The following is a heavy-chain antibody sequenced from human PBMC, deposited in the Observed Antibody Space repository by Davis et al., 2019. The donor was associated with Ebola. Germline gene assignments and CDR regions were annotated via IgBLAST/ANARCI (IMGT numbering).Heavy chain of an antibody. CDR1: GHLY. J-gene: IGHJ3*01. CDR3: ARDLAVAGPGDLDAFDL. CDR2: ISPDGDYR. Sequence: ASVTVSCKSSGHLYLHWVRQAPGQGLEWMGVISPDGDYRSYAQKFQDRLTMTSDTSTTTVYMELSSLTHEDTAVYYCARDLAVAGPGDLDAFDLWGRGTTVSVSS. D-gene: IGHD6-19*01. V-gene: IGHV1-46*01.